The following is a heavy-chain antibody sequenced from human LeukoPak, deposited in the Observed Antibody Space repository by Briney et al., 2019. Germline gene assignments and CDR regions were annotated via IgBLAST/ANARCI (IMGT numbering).Heavy chain of an antibody. J-gene: IGHJ4*02. CDR2: ISYDGSNK. CDR1: GFTFSSYA. D-gene: IGHD2-2*01. CDR3: ASPPPYCSSTSCPIDY. Sequence: GGSLRLSCAASGFTFSSYAMHWVRQAPGKGLEWVAVISYDGSNKYYADSVKGRFTISRGNSKNTLYLQMNSLRAEDSAVYYCASPPPYCSSTSCPIDYWGQGTLVTVSS. V-gene: IGHV3-30-3*01.